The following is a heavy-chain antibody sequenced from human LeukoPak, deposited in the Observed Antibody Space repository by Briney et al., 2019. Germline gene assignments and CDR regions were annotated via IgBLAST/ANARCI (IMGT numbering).Heavy chain of an antibody. Sequence: SETLSLTCTVSGYSISSNYYWGWIRQPAGKGLEWIGRIYTSGSTNYNPSLKSRVTMSVDTSKNQFSLKLSSVTAADTAVYYCARGSLRDHSSGYFFDYWGQGTLVTVSS. CDR2: IYTSGST. D-gene: IGHD3-22*01. CDR3: ARGSLRDHSSGYFFDY. J-gene: IGHJ4*02. CDR1: GYSISSNYY. V-gene: IGHV4-4*07.